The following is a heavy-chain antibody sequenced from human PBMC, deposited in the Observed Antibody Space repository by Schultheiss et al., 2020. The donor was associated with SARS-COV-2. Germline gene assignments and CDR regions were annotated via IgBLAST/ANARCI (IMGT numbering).Heavy chain of an antibody. J-gene: IGHJ5*02. CDR3: ARDPFGIAAAGRPNWFDP. D-gene: IGHD6-13*01. Sequence: GESLKISCAASGFTFSSYGMHWVRQAPGKGLEWVAVIWYDGSNKYYADSVKGRFTISRDNSKNTLYLQMNSLRAEDTAVYYCARDPFGIAAAGRPNWFDPWGQGTLVTVSS. V-gene: IGHV3-33*01. CDR2: IWYDGSNK. CDR1: GFTFSSYG.